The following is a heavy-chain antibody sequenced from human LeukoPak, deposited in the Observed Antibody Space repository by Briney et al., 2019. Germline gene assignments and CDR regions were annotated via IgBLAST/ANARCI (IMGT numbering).Heavy chain of an antibody. V-gene: IGHV3-23*01. J-gene: IGHJ4*02. CDR2: FDGNGPNT. CDR1: GFTFSSFA. CDR3: AKAFSSWYSEPFDY. D-gene: IGHD6-13*01. Sequence: GGSLRLSCAASGFTFSSFAMTWVRQAPGKGLEWVSGFDGNGPNTYYADSVKGRWTISRDNSRNTLYLQMNSLRAEDTAVYYCAKAFSSWYSEPFDYWGQGTLVTVSS.